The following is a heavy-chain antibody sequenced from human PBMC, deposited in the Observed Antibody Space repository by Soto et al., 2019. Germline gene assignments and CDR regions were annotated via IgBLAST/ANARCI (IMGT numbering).Heavy chain of an antibody. D-gene: IGHD3-10*02. V-gene: IGHV3-11*05. Sequence: QVQLVESGGGLVQPGGSLRLSCAASGFTFSDYYMSWIRQAPGKGLEWVSYISSSNSYTNYADSVKGRFTISRDNAKNSLYLQMNSLRAEDTAVDYCARDVHDAFDIWGQGTMVTVSS. CDR2: ISSSNSYT. J-gene: IGHJ3*02. CDR1: GFTFSDYY. CDR3: ARDVHDAFDI.